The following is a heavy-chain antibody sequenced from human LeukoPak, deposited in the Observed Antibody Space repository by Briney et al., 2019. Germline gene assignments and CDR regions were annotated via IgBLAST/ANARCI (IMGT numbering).Heavy chain of an antibody. V-gene: IGHV3-33*01. CDR2: DGTNT. CDR3: VRDKDWHFDY. D-gene: IGHD3/OR15-3a*01. Sequence: GGSLRLSCAAAGFSFSCCGMHWVRQAPGKGLEWVAIDGTNTYYADSVKGRFTISRDNSKNTLYLQMNSLSGEDTAVYYCVRDKDWHFDYWGQGTLVTVSS. J-gene: IGHJ4*02. CDR1: GFSFSCCG.